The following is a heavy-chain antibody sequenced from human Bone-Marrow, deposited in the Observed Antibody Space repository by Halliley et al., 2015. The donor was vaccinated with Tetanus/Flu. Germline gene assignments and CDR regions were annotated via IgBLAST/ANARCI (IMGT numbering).Heavy chain of an antibody. J-gene: IGHJ3*02. CDR2: IYYSGST. CDR1: GGSISSGGYY. V-gene: IGHV4-31*03. CDR3: ARDNMITMIPDDFDI. Sequence: TLSLTCTVSGGSISSGGYYWIWIRQHPGKGLEWIGYIYYSGSTYYNPSLKSRVTISVDTSKNQFSLKLRSVTAADTAVYYCARDNMITMIPDDFDIWGQGTMVTVSS. D-gene: IGHD3-22*01.